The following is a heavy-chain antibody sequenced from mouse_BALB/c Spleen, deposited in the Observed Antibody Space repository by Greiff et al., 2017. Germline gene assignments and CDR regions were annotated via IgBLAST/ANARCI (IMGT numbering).Heavy chain of an antibody. D-gene: IGHD5-1-1*01. Sequence: QVQLQQPGAELVKPGASVKLSCKASGYTFTSYWMHWVKQRPGQGLEWIGEINPSNGRTNYNEKFKSKATLTVDKSSSTAYMQLSSLTSEDSAVYYCARSEIPYTMDYWGQGTSVTVSS. CDR2: INPSNGRT. CDR3: ARSEIPYTMDY. V-gene: IGHV1S81*02. J-gene: IGHJ4*01. CDR1: GYTFTSYW.